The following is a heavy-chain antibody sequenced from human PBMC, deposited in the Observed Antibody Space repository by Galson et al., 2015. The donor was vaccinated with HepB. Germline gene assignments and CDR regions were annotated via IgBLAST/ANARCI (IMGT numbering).Heavy chain of an antibody. J-gene: IGHJ4*02. Sequence: SLRLSCAASGFTFSSYAMHWVRQAPGKGLEWVAVISYDGSNKYYADSVKGRFTISRDNSKNTLYLQMNSLRAEDTAVYYCAREAAAADFDYWGQGTLVTVSS. CDR1: GFTFSSYA. CDR2: ISYDGSNK. CDR3: AREAAAADFDY. V-gene: IGHV3-30*04. D-gene: IGHD6-13*01.